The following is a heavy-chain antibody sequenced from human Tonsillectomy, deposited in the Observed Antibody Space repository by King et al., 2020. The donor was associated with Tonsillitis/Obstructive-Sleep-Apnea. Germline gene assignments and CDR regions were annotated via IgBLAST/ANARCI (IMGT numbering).Heavy chain of an antibody. CDR1: GGTFSSYA. Sequence: QLVQSGAEVKKPGSSVKVSCKASGGTFSSYAISWVRQAPGQGLEWMGGSIPIFGTANHAQKFQGRVTLTADESTSTAYMELSSLRSEDTAVYYCAKTRLGYCSSTSCFAGWYFDLWGRGTLVTVSS. J-gene: IGHJ2*01. CDR2: SIPIFGTA. V-gene: IGHV1-69*12. CDR3: AKTRLGYCSSTSCFAGWYFDL. D-gene: IGHD2-2*01.